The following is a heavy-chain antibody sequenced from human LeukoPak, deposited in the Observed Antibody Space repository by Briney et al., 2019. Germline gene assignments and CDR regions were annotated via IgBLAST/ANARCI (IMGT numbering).Heavy chain of an antibody. J-gene: IGHJ3*02. CDR1: GDPFSSHY. V-gene: IGHV4-59*11. CDR2: ISHIGRT. D-gene: IGHD4-17*01. Sequence: SETLSLTCAVSGDPFSSHYWTWIRQSPGTGLEWIGYISHIGRTNYNPSLKSRVTISIDTSKNQFSLKLRSVTAADTAVYYCARDLITVTKGFDIWGQGTMVSVSS. CDR3: ARDLITVTKGFDI.